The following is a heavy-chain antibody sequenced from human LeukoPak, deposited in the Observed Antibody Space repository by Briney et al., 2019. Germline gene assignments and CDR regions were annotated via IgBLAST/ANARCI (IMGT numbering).Heavy chain of an antibody. D-gene: IGHD6-13*01. V-gene: IGHV1-2*02. J-gene: IGHJ4*02. CDR3: ASGPYSSSWSWDY. CDR2: INPNSGGT. Sequence: ASVKVSCKASGYTFTDYYMHWVRQAPGQGLEWMGWINPNSGGTNYAQKFQGRVTMTRDTSISTAYMELSRLRSDDTAVYYCASGPYSSSWSWDYWGQGTLVTVSS. CDR1: GYTFTDYY.